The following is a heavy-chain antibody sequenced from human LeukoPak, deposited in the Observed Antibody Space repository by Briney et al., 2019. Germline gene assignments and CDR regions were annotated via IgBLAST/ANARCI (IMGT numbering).Heavy chain of an antibody. D-gene: IGHD5-18*01. CDR3: ARDGGYSYGYPLDY. Sequence: PGGSLRLSCAASGFTFSSYSMNWVRQAPGKGLEWVSSISSSSSYIYYADSVKGRFTIFRDNAKNSLYLQMNSLRAEDTAVYYCARDGGYSYGYPLDYWGQGTLVTVSS. J-gene: IGHJ4*02. CDR1: GFTFSSYS. V-gene: IGHV3-21*01. CDR2: ISSSSSYI.